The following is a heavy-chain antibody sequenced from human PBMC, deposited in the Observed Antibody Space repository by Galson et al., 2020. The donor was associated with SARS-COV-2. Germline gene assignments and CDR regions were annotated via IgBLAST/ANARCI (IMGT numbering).Heavy chain of an antibody. CDR3: ASGRRYFDWLNYYGMDV. D-gene: IGHD3-9*01. J-gene: IGHJ6*02. V-gene: IGHV1-2*02. Sequence: ASVKVSCKASGYTFTGYYMHWVRQAPGQGLEWMGWINPNSGGTNYAQKFQGRVTMTRDTSNSTAYMELSRLRSDDTAVYYCASGRRYFDWLNYYGMDVWGQGTTVTVSS. CDR2: INPNSGGT. CDR1: GYTFTGYY.